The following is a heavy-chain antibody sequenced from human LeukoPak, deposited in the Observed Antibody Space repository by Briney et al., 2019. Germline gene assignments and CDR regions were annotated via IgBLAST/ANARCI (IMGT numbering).Heavy chain of an antibody. CDR1: EYIFTNFW. Sequence: GESLKISCKAYEYIFTNFWIGWVRQLPGKGLEWMGIIFAGDSDTRYSPSFEGQVTMSVDTSTSTAYLQWGSLNASDTATYYCARLDSVRKVLTSHLAGYYDPMDAWGTGTTIIVSS. J-gene: IGHJ6*03. D-gene: IGHD1-26*01. CDR3: ARLDSVRKVLTSHLAGYYDPMDA. CDR2: IFAGDSDT. V-gene: IGHV5-51*01.